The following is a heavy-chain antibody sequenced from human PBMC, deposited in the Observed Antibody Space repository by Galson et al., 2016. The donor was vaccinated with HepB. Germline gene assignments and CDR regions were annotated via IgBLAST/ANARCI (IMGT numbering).Heavy chain of an antibody. CDR2: IYYSGST. V-gene: IGHV4-59*01. CDR1: GDSINRYY. CDR3: AHASGPADYNWFDP. Sequence: ETLSLTCTVSGDSINRYYWSWIRQSPGKGLEWIGYIYYSGSTKYNPSLKSRVTISVDTSKNQLSLKLRSVTAADTAVYYWAHASGPADYNWFDPWGQGTLVTVSS. D-gene: IGHD3-10*01. J-gene: IGHJ5*02.